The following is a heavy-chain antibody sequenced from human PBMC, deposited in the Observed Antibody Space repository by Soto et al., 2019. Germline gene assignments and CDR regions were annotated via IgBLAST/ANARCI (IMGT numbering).Heavy chain of an antibody. Sequence: QVQLVESGGGVVQPGRSLRLSCAASGFXFXSXGMHWVRQAPGKGLEWVAVISYDGSNKYYADSVKGRFTISRDNSKNTLYLQMNSLRAEDTAVYYCAKSRYETASVVIEFLEWLLAIDYWGQGTLVTVSS. CDR1: GFXFXSXG. CDR2: ISYDGSNK. J-gene: IGHJ4*02. D-gene: IGHD3-3*01. V-gene: IGHV3-30*18. CDR3: AKSRYETASVVIEFLEWLLAIDY.